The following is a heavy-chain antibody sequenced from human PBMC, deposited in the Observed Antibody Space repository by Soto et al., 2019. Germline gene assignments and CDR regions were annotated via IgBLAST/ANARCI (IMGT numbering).Heavy chain of an antibody. CDR3: ARDTYDSSGYYCPFDY. Sequence: GGSLRLSCAASGFTFSSYSMNWVRQAPGKGLEWVSSISSSSSYIYYAGSVKGRFTISRDNAKNSLYLQMNSLRAEDTAVYYCARDTYDSSGYYCPFDYWGQGTLVTVSS. D-gene: IGHD3-22*01. J-gene: IGHJ4*02. CDR2: ISSSSSYI. V-gene: IGHV3-21*01. CDR1: GFTFSSYS.